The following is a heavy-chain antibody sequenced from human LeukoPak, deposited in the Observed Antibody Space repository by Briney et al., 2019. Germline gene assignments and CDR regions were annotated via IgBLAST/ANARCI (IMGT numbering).Heavy chain of an antibody. CDR1: DYTFTSYG. V-gene: IGHV1-18*01. CDR3: ARDSAGYYDSSGYYYELDY. CDR2: ISAYNGNT. J-gene: IGHJ4*02. D-gene: IGHD3-22*01. Sequence: ASVKVSCKASDYTFTSYGISWVRQAPGQGLEWMGWISAYNGNTNYAQKLQGRVTMTTDTSTSTAYMELRSLRSDDTAVYYCARDSAGYYDSSGYYYELDYWGQGTLVTVSS.